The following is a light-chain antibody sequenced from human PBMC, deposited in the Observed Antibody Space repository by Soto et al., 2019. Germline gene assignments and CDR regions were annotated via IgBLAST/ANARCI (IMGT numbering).Light chain of an antibody. CDR2: DAS. CDR3: QQYHDYPIT. V-gene: IGKV3-11*01. J-gene: IGKJ5*01. CDR1: QSVSTY. Sequence: ESVLTQSPATLSLSRGESATLSCRASQSVSTYLAWYQQKPGQAPRLLIYDASNRVTGIPARFRGSGSGTDFTLTISSLEPDDFATYYCQQYHDYPITFGQGTRLEIK.